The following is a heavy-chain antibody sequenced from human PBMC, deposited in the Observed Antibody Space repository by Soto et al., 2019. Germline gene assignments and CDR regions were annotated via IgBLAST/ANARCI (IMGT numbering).Heavy chain of an antibody. CDR2: IYYSGIT. CDR3: ARHGSN. V-gene: IGHV4-39*01. Sequence: LSLTCTVSGVSISNSSYYWGWIRRPPGKGLEWIGTIYYSGITYYNPSLKSRVTISVDTSKNQFSLKLTSVTAADTAVYYCARHGSNWGQGALVTVSS. CDR1: GVSISNSSYY. J-gene: IGHJ4*02.